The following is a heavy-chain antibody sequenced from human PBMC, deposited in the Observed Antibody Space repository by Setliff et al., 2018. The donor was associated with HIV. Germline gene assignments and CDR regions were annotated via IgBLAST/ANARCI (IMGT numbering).Heavy chain of an antibody. CDR3: ARAGRLTYYNFWSGRGWFDP. Sequence: PSVKVSCKASGNHFTTYAINWVRQAPGQGLEWMGWINTNTGNPRYAQGFTERFVFSVDTSGSTAYLQINSLKSKDTAMYYCARAGRLTYYNFWSGRGWFDPWGQGTLVTVSS. CDR2: INTNTGNP. V-gene: IGHV7-4-1*02. CDR1: GNHFTTYA. J-gene: IGHJ5*02. D-gene: IGHD3-3*01.